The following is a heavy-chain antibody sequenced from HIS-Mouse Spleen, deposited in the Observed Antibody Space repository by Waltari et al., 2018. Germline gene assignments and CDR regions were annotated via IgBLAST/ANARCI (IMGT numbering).Heavy chain of an antibody. D-gene: IGHD4-4*01. V-gene: IGHV1-8*01. CDR2: MNPNSGNT. Sequence: QVQLVQSGAEVKKPGASVKVSCKASGYTFTSYDINWGRQATGQGLEWMGWMNPNSGNTGYAQKFQGRVTMTRNTSISTAYMELSSLRSEDTAVYYCATTIGTVTTVLDYYYGMDVWGQGTTVTVSS. CDR1: GYTFTSYD. CDR3: ATTIGTVTTVLDYYYGMDV. J-gene: IGHJ6*02.